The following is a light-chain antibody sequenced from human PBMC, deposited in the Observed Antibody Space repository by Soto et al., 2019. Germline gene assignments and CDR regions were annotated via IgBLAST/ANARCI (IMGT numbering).Light chain of an antibody. CDR1: SSDVGAYNY. CDR2: DVN. V-gene: IGLV2-14*03. CDR3: ISHTRISTCV. J-gene: IGLJ1*01. Sequence: TSSDVGAYNYVSWHQHHPGKVPKLMIYDVNSRPSGVSNRFSGSKSGNTASLTISGFQAEDEADYDFISHTRISTCVVGTVTKVTVL.